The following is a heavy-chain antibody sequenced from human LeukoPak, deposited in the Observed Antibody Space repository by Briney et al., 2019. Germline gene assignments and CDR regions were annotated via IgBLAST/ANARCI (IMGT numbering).Heavy chain of an antibody. Sequence: PSETLSLTCTVSGGSISSSSYYWGWIRQPPGKGLEWIGSIYYSGSTYYNPSLKSRVTISVDTSKNQFSLKLSSVTAADTAVYYCARGRQRAYYYDSSGYPPDYWGQGTLVTVSS. J-gene: IGHJ4*02. D-gene: IGHD3-22*01. CDR2: IYYSGST. V-gene: IGHV4-39*01. CDR3: ARGRQRAYYYDSSGYPPDY. CDR1: GGSISSSSYY.